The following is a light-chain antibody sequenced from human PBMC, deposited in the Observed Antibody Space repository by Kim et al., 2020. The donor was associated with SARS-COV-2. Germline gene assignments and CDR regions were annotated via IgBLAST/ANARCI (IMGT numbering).Light chain of an antibody. CDR2: KAS. Sequence: DIQMTQSPSTLSASVGDRVTITCRDSQSISSWLAWYQQKPGKAPKLLIYKASSLESGVPSRFSGSGSGTEFTLTISSLQPDDFATYYCQQYNSYPYTFGQGTKLEI. CDR1: QSISSW. J-gene: IGKJ2*01. V-gene: IGKV1-5*03. CDR3: QQYNSYPYT.